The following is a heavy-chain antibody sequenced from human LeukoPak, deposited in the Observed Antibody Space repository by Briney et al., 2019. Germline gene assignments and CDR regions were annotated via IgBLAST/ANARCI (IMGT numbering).Heavy chain of an antibody. CDR3: ARGDTAMVRDY. CDR2: INPNSGGT. J-gene: IGHJ4*02. D-gene: IGHD5-18*01. CDR1: GYTFTVYY. V-gene: IGHV1-2*06. Sequence: ASATVSCTASGYTFTVYYMHWVRQAPGQGLEWMGRINPNSGGTNYAQKFQGRVTMTRDTSISTAYMELSRLRSDDTAVYYCARGDTAMVRDYWGQGTLVTVSS.